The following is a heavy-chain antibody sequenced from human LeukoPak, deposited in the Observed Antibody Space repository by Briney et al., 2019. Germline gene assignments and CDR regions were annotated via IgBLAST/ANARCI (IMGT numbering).Heavy chain of an antibody. Sequence: SETLSLTCTVSGASISSFYWSWIRQPPGKGLEFIGYVYYTRSTNYTPSLESRVTISLDTSKNEFSLKMSSVTAADTAVYYCARVPVYYGMDVWGQGTTVTVSS. CDR3: ARVPVYYGMDV. J-gene: IGHJ6*02. CDR2: VYYTRST. V-gene: IGHV4-59*01. CDR1: GASISSFY.